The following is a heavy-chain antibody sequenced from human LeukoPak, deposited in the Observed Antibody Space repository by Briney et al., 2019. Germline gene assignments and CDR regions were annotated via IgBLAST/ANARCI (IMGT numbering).Heavy chain of an antibody. D-gene: IGHD2-2*01. V-gene: IGHV3-48*03. J-gene: IGHJ4*02. CDR2: ISSGGGTIK. CDR3: ARRYCSSTDCLFDY. Sequence: PGGSLRLSCAASGFTFSSYAMSWVRQAPGKGLEWVSHISSGGGTIKYYADSLKGRFTISRDNAKNSLYLQMNSLRAEDTAVYYCARRYCSSTDCLFDYWGQGTLVTVSS. CDR1: GFTFSSYA.